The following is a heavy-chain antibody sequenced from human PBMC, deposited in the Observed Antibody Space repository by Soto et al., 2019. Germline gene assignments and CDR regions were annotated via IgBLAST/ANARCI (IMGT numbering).Heavy chain of an antibody. V-gene: IGHV3-9*01. D-gene: IGHD5-18*01. J-gene: IGHJ4*02. CDR2: ISWNSGSI. CDR3: AKERYSYGYFDY. CDR1: GFTFDDYA. Sequence: GGSLRLSCAASGFTFDDYAMHWVRQAPGEGLEWVSGISWNSGSIGYADSVKGRFTISRDNAKNSLYLQMNSLRAEDTALYYCAKERYSYGYFDYWGQGTLVTVS.